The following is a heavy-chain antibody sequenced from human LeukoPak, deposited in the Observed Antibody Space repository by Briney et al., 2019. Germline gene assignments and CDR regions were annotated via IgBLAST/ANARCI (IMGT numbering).Heavy chain of an antibody. Sequence: SETLSLTCTVSGGSISSGDYYWSWIRQPPGKGLEWIGYIYYSGSTYYNPSLKSRVTISVDTSKNQFSLKLSSVTAADTAVYYCAGYYRSGSYTDYWGQGTLVTVSS. V-gene: IGHV4-30-4*01. D-gene: IGHD3-10*01. J-gene: IGHJ4*02. CDR2: IYYSGST. CDR3: AGYYRSGSYTDY. CDR1: GGSISSGDYY.